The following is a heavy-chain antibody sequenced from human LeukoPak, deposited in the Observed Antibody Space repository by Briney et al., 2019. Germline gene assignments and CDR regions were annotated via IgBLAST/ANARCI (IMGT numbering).Heavy chain of an antibody. V-gene: IGHV3-53*04. Sequence: AGGSLGLSCAAPGFTLSYNYMRLVRQAPGEGLQWVSVIYSNTSAYYADSVKGRFTTSRHNSKNTLYLQMTSLRAEDTAVYYCASDIPVDSRSSVPKPVRDSWGQGTLVTVSS. CDR3: ASDIPVDSRSSVPKPVRDS. D-gene: IGHD6-6*01. J-gene: IGHJ5*02. CDR2: IYSNTSA. CDR1: GFTLSYNY.